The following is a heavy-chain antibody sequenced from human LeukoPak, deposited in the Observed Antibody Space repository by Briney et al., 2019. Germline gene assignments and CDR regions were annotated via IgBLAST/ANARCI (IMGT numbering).Heavy chain of an antibody. J-gene: IGHJ4*02. D-gene: IGHD2-21*02. CDR2: IYPGDSDT. CDR3: ARTYCGGACYYSYFDY. V-gene: IGHV5-51*01. Sequence: GESLKISCKGSGYSFSNDWIGWVRQMPGKGLEWMGIIYPGDSDTRYSPSFQGQVTISADKSISTAYLQWSSLKASDTAMYYCARTYCGGACYYSYFDYWGQGTLVTVSS. CDR1: GYSFSNDW.